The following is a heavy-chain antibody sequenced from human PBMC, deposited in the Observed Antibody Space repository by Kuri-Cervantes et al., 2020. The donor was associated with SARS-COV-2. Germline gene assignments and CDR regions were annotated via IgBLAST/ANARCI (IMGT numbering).Heavy chain of an antibody. J-gene: IGHJ4*02. CDR2: INPNSGGT. Sequence: ASVKVSCKASGYTFTGYYMHWVRQAPGQGLEWMGWINPNSGGTNYAQKFQGRVTMTRDTPISTAYMELSRLRSDDTAVYYCARVLMLGPIADYWGQGTLVTVSS. V-gene: IGHV1-2*02. CDR1: GYTFTGYY. CDR3: ARVLMLGPIADY. D-gene: IGHD2-8*01.